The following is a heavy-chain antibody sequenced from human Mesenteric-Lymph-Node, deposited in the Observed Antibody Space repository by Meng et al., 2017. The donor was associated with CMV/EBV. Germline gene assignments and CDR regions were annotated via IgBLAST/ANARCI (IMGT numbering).Heavy chain of an antibody. D-gene: IGHD3-10*01. V-gene: IGHV1-18*01. CDR3: AKDRGQETDLDYFDY. CDR1: GHIFKTYG. Sequence: ASVKVSCKASGHIFKTYGINWVRQAPGQGLEWMGWINPYNGNTNSAQKFQGRVTMTTDTSTSTAYLELRSLRPDDTAVYYCAKDRGQETDLDYFDYWGQGTLVTVSS. CDR2: INPYNGNT. J-gene: IGHJ4*02.